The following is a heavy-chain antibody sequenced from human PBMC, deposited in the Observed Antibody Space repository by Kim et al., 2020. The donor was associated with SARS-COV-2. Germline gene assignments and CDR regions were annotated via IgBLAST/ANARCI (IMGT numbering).Heavy chain of an antibody. J-gene: IGHJ4*02. CDR3: ARAVTIFGAVSDDFDN. CDR1: GFTFSSYW. CDR2: ISSDGSDI. Sequence: GGSLRLSCAASGFTFSSYWMSWVRQAPGKGLEWVANISSDGSDIYYADSVKGRFTISRDNAKNSLYLQMNSLRAEDTAVYYCARAVTIFGAVSDDFDNWGQGTLVTVSS. V-gene: IGHV3-21*05. D-gene: IGHD3-9*01.